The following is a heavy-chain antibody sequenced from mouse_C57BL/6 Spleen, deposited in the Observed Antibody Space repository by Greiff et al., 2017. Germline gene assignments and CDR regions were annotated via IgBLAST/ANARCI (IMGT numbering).Heavy chain of an antibody. Sequence: VQLQQSGPVLVKPGASVKMSCKASGYTFTDYYMNWVKQSHGKSLEWIGVINPYNGGTSYNQKFKGKATLTVDKSSSTAYMELNSLTSEDSAVYYCAREGAQAWFAYWGQGTLVTVSA. CDR2: INPYNGGT. J-gene: IGHJ3*01. D-gene: IGHD3-2*02. CDR3: AREGAQAWFAY. CDR1: GYTFTDYY. V-gene: IGHV1-19*01.